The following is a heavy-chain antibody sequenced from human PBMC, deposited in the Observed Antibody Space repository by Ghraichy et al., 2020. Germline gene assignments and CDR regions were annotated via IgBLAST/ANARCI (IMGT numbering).Heavy chain of an antibody. Sequence: GESLNISCKGSGYSFTSYWIGWVRQMPGKGLEWMGIIYPGDSDTRYSPSFQGQVTISADKSISTAYLQWSSLKASDTAMYYCARGRGGLLIWPNWFDPWGQGTLVTVSS. J-gene: IGHJ5*02. V-gene: IGHV5-51*01. D-gene: IGHD3-10*01. CDR1: GYSFTSYW. CDR3: ARGRGGLLIWPNWFDP. CDR2: IYPGDSDT.